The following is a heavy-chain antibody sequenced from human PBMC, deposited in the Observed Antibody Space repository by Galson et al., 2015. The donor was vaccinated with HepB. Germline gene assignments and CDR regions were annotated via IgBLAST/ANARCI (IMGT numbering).Heavy chain of an antibody. J-gene: IGHJ5*02. V-gene: IGHV3-23*01. CDR3: AQDRRSSGMYGWFDP. Sequence: SLRLSCAASGFTFSSYAMSWARQAPGKGLEWVSSINTNGGSTYYADSVKGRFTISRDNSRNSLYLQMNSLRDEDTALYYCAQDRRSSGMYGWFDPWGQGTLVTVSS. CDR1: GFTFSSYA. D-gene: IGHD6-19*01. CDR2: INTNGGST.